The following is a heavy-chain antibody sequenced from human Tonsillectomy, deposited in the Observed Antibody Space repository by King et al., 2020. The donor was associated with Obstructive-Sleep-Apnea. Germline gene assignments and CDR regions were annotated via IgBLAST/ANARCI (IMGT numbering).Heavy chain of an antibody. V-gene: IGHV4-59*08. Sequence: QLQESGPGLVKPSETLSLTCTVSGGSISRYYWSWIRQPPGKGLEWIGYIFYSGSTSYNPSLTSRAPISVDTSKNQFSLKLSSVTAADTAVYYCARQSEILTAYFHWGQGALVTVSS. J-gene: IGHJ4*02. CDR2: IFYSGST. CDR3: ARQSEILTAYFH. D-gene: IGHD3-9*01. CDR1: GGSISRYY.